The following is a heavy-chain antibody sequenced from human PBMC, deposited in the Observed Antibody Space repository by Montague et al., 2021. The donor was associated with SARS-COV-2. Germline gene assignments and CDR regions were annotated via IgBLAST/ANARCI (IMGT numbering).Heavy chain of an antibody. CDR3: ARATEDSSDSPFVDY. V-gene: IGHV4-59*01. D-gene: IGHD3-22*01. J-gene: IGHJ4*02. CDR2: IYYSGST. Sequence: SETLSLTCTVSGGSISSYCWSWIRQPPGKGLEWIGYIYYSGSTNYNPSLKSRVTISVDTSKNQFSLKLSSVTAADTAVYYCARATEDSSDSPFVDYWGQGTLVTVSS. CDR1: GGSISSYC.